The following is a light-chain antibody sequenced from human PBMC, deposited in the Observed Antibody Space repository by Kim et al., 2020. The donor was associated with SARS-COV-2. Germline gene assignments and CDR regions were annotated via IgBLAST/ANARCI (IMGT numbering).Light chain of an antibody. CDR3: QVWDTDSDHGV. CDR2: YDS. CDR1: NLATES. V-gene: IGLV3-21*04. J-gene: IGLJ3*02. Sequence: APGKTARITCGGNNLATESVHWYQQKPGQAPVLVIFYDSDRPSGIPERFSGSTSGNTATLTISRVDAGDEADYYCQVWDTDSDHGVFGGGTQLTVL.